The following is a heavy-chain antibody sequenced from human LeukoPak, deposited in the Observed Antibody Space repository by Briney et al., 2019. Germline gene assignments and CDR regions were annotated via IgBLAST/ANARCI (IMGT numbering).Heavy chain of an antibody. CDR3: ARGGGYYGSGKFDP. CDR2: INHSGSA. CDR1: GGSFSGYY. D-gene: IGHD3-10*01. V-gene: IGHV4-34*01. J-gene: IGHJ5*02. Sequence: SETLSLTCAVYGGSFSGYYWSWIRQPLGKGLEWIGEINHSGSANYNPSLKSRVTISVDTSKNQFSLKLSSVTAADTAVYYCARGGGYYGSGKFDPWGQGTLVTVSS.